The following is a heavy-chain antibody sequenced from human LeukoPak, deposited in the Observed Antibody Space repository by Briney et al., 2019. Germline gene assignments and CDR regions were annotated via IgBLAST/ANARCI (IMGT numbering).Heavy chain of an antibody. Sequence: SVKVSCKASGGTFSSYAISWVRQAPGQGLEWMGGIIPIFGTANYAQKFQGRVTIAADKSTSTAYMELSSLRSEDTAVYYCARQSIAAAGDIDYWGQGTLVTVSS. V-gene: IGHV1-69*06. CDR3: ARQSIAAAGDIDY. CDR1: GGTFSSYA. CDR2: IIPIFGTA. D-gene: IGHD6-13*01. J-gene: IGHJ4*02.